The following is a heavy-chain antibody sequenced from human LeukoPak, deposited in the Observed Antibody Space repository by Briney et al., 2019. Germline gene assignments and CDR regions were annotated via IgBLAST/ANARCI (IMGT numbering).Heavy chain of an antibody. J-gene: IGHJ4*02. CDR3: ARRDSYGFREFDH. D-gene: IGHD5-18*01. Sequence: SETLSLTCTVSGGSISSGGYYWSWIRQHPGKGLEWIGYIYYSGSTYYNPSLKSRVTISVDTSKNQFSLKLSSVTAADTAVYYCARRDSYGFREFDHWGQGTLVTVSS. V-gene: IGHV4-31*03. CDR1: GGSISSGGYY. CDR2: IYYSGST.